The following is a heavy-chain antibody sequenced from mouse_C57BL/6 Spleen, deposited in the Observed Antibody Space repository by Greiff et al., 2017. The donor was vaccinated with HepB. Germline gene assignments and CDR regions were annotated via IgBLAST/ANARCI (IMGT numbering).Heavy chain of an antibody. Sequence: QVQLQQSGAELVRPGASVTLSCKASGYTFTDYEMHWVKQTPVHGLEWIGAIDPETGGTAYNQKFKGKAILTADKSSSTAYMELRSLTSEDSAVYYCTRGYYSYYFDYWGQGTTLTVSS. CDR2: IDPETGGT. CDR3: TRGYYSYYFDY. D-gene: IGHD2-3*01. V-gene: IGHV1-15*01. J-gene: IGHJ2*01. CDR1: GYTFTDYE.